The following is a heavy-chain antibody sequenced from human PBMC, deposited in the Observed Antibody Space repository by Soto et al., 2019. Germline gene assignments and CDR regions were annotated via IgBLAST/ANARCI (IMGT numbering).Heavy chain of an antibody. Sequence: QVQLVQSGAEVKKPGASVKVSCKASGYTFTSYAMHWVRQAPGQRLEWMGWINAGNGNTKYSQKFQGRVTITRDTSASTAYMELSSLRSEDTAVYYCARGGVIAAAGTFWFDPWGQGTLVTVSS. CDR2: INAGNGNT. V-gene: IGHV1-3*01. D-gene: IGHD6-13*01. J-gene: IGHJ5*02. CDR3: ARGGVIAAAGTFWFDP. CDR1: GYTFTSYA.